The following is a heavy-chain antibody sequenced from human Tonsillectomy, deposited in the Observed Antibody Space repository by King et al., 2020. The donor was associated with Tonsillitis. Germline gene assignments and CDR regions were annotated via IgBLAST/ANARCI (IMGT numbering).Heavy chain of an antibody. CDR3: ARDTSYYDILTGYSPDALDI. D-gene: IGHD3-9*01. CDR1: GGSISSGDYY. Sequence: VQLQESGPGLVKPSQTLSLTCTVSGGSISSGDYYWSWIRQPPGKGLEWVGYIHYSGSTYYNPSLKSRVTMSVDTSKNQFSLKLSSVTVADTAVYYCARDTSYYDILTGYSPDALDIWGQGTMVTVSS. CDR2: IHYSGST. V-gene: IGHV4-30-4*01. J-gene: IGHJ3*02.